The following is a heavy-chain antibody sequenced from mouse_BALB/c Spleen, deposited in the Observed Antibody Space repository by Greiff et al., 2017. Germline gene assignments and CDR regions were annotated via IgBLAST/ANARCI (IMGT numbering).Heavy chain of an antibody. V-gene: IGHV5-9-4*01. D-gene: IGHD2-14*01. CDR3: AREEGYEAMDY. CDR1: GFTFSSYA. J-gene: IGHJ4*01. CDR2: ISSGGSYT. Sequence: EVMLVESGGGLVKPGGSLKLSCAASGFTFSSYAMSWVRQSPEKRLEWVAEISSGGSYTYYPDTVTGRFTISRDNAKNTLYLEMSSLRSEDTAMYYCAREEGYEAMDYWGQGTSVTVSS.